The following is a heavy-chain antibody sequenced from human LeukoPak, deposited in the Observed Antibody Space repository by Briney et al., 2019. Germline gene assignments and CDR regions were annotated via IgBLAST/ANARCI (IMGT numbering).Heavy chain of an antibody. CDR1: GGSISTYS. CDR2: IYSSGNS. CDR3: ARDPSRKFLGWFDP. J-gene: IGHJ5*02. Sequence: SETLSLTCTVSGGSISTYSWSWIRQPAGKGLEWIGRIYSSGNSNYNPSLKRRVTISLDKSANQLSLRLSSVTAADTAVYYCARDPSRKFLGWFDPWGQGTLVTVSS. D-gene: IGHD2/OR15-2a*01. V-gene: IGHV4-4*07.